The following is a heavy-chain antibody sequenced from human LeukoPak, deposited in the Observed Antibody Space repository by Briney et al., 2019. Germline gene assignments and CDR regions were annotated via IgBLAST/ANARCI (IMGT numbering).Heavy chain of an antibody. V-gene: IGHV1-2*02. Sequence: GASVKVSCKASGYTFTGYYMHWVRQAPGQGLEWMGWINPKSGGTVYAQKFQGRVTMTRDTSSSTAYMELSRLRFDDTVVYYCARDWTQYLRDSGYYEERVLDYWGQGTLVTVSS. CDR1: GYTFTGYY. CDR2: INPKSGGT. J-gene: IGHJ4*02. CDR3: ARDWTQYLRDSGYYEERVLDY. D-gene: IGHD3-3*01.